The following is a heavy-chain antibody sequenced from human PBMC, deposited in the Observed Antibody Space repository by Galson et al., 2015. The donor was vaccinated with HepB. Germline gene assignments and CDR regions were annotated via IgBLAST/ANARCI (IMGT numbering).Heavy chain of an antibody. V-gene: IGHV1-2*06. D-gene: IGHD3/OR15-3a*01. J-gene: IGHJ4*02. CDR2: ISPNSGGT. Sequence: SVKVSCKATGYTFIDFCINWVRRAPGQGLEWMGRISPNSGGTDYAQKFQGRVTMTWDTSINTVYMELTRLRSDDTAVFYCARDGLTSLDYWGQGTLVTVSS. CDR3: ARDGLTSLDY. CDR1: GYTFIDFC.